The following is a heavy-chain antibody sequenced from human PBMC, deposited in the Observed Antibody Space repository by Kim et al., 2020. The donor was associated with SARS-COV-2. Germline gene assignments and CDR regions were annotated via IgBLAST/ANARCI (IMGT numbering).Heavy chain of an antibody. V-gene: IGHV3-53*01. Sequence: GGSLRLSCAASGFTVSSNYMSWVRQAPGKGLEWVSVIYSGGSTFYADSVKGRFTISRDHSKNTLYLQMNSLRAEDTAVYYCARDPMVWGVVRSVWGQGTTVTVSS. CDR3: ARDPMVWGVVRSV. CDR1: GFTVSSNY. J-gene: IGHJ6*02. CDR2: IYSGGST. D-gene: IGHD3-10*01.